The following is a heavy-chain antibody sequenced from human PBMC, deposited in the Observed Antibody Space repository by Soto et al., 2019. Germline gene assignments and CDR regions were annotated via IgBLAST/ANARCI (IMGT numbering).Heavy chain of an antibody. V-gene: IGHV4-30-4*01. Sequence: QVQLQESGPGLVKPSQTLSLTCTVSGGSISSGDYYWSWIRQPPGKGLEWIGYIYYSGSTYYNPSLKSRXXLXVXXSKNQFSLKLSSVTAADTAVYYCARVVEVVAATDYWGQGTLVTVSS. CDR2: IYYSGST. CDR1: GGSISSGDYY. CDR3: ARVVEVVAATDY. D-gene: IGHD2-15*01. J-gene: IGHJ4*02.